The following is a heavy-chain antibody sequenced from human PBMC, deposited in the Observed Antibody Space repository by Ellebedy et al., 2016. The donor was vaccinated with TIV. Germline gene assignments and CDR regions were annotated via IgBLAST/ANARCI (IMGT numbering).Heavy chain of an antibody. D-gene: IGHD4/OR15-4a*01. J-gene: IGHJ5*02. CDR2: IYPDDSQT. CDR1: GYSFYGYW. V-gene: IGHV5-51*01. CDR3: ARFMGAHLQDNWFDP. Sequence: GESLKISCKGSGYSFYGYWIGWVRQMPGKGLEWIGIIYPDDSQTRYSPSFQGQVTISADKSITTAYLQWSSLKASDTAMYYCARFMGAHLQDNWFDPWGQGTLVTVSS.